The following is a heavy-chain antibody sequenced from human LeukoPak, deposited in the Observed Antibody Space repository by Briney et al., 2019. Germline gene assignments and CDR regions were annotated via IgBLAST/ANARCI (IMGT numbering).Heavy chain of an antibody. CDR1: GYSFTSYW. D-gene: IGHD1-26*01. Sequence: GESLKISCKGSGYSFTSYWIAWVRHMPGKGLEWMGVIYPGDSETRYSPSFQGQVTISADKSISTAYLQWSSLKASDTAVYYCAGIMVGATGDYWGQGTLVTVSS. CDR3: AGIMVGATGDY. V-gene: IGHV5-51*01. CDR2: IYPGDSET. J-gene: IGHJ4*02.